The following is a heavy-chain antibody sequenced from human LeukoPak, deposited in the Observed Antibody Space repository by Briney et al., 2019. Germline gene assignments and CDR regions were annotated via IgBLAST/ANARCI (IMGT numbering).Heavy chain of an antibody. Sequence: GGSLRPSCAASGSTVNSTYISWVRQAPGKGLEWVSVAYSDGNTYYAGSVKGRFTISRDNSKNTLFLQINSLRAEDTAVYYCARLFGSGWPGYFYYAMDVWGQGTTVAVSS. J-gene: IGHJ6*02. CDR3: ARLFGSGWPGYFYYAMDV. D-gene: IGHD6-19*01. CDR1: GSTVNSTY. CDR2: AYSDGNT. V-gene: IGHV3-66*04.